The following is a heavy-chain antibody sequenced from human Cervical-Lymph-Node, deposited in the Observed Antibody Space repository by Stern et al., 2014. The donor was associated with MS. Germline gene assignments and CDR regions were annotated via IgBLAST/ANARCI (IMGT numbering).Heavy chain of an antibody. Sequence: QDQLVQSGVEVKRPGSSVTVSCKASGDTFSSHGLSHGLSWVRQAPGQGLEWVGRINPLVGTPSFAQKFKGRVAISADRSTNTAYLKVSNLRPEDTAVYYCATERKGLRWGEPPTYLDHWGQGTLVAVSS. CDR2: INPLVGTP. D-gene: IGHD3-16*01. CDR1: GDTFSSHGLSHG. V-gene: IGHV1-69*04. CDR3: ATERKGLRWGEPPTYLDH. J-gene: IGHJ4*02.